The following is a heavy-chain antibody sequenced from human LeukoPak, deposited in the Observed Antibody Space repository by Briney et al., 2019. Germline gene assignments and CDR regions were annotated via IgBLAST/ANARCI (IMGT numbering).Heavy chain of an antibody. D-gene: IGHD6-13*01. CDR2: ISAYNGNT. CDR3: ARDSSSSWPSDAFDI. Sequence: GSSVKVSCKASGGTFSSYAISWVRQAPGQGLEWMGWISAYNGNTNYAQKLQGRVTMTTDTSTSTAYMELRSLRSDDTAVYYCARDSSSSWPSDAFDIRGQGTMVTVSS. V-gene: IGHV1-18*01. J-gene: IGHJ3*02. CDR1: GGTFSSYA.